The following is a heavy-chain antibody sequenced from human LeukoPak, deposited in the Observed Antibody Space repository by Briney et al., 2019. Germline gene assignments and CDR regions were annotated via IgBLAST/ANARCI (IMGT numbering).Heavy chain of an antibody. CDR1: GFTFSSYE. CDR3: ARDRYGDYLFDY. J-gene: IGHJ4*02. Sequence: GGSLRLACAASGFTFSSYEMNWVRQAPGKGLEWVSYISSSGSTIYYADSVKCRFTISRDNAKNSLYLQMNSLRAEDTAVYYCARDRYGDYLFDYWGQGTLVTVSS. D-gene: IGHD4-17*01. V-gene: IGHV3-48*03. CDR2: ISSSGSTI.